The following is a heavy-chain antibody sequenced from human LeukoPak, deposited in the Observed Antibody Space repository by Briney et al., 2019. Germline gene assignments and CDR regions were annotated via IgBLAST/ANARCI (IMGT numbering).Heavy chain of an antibody. CDR1: GFTFSSYAM. D-gene: IGHD5-24*01. CDR2: IYHSGST. Sequence: GSLRLSCAASGFTFSSYAMSWVRQAPGKGLEWIGEIYHSGSTNYNPSLKSRVTISVDTSKNQFSLKLTSVTAADTAVYYCARLYLPATRFDYWGQGTLVTVSS. V-gene: IGHV4-4*02. J-gene: IGHJ4*02. CDR3: ARLYLPATRFDY.